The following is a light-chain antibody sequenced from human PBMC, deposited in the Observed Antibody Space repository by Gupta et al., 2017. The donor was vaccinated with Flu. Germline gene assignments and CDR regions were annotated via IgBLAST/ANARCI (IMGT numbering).Light chain of an antibody. J-gene: IGLJ3*02. V-gene: IGLV3-21*02. Sequence: GQTASIACGGNNIGIKSVHGYQQKPGQAPVLVVYNDGDRPSGIPERFSGSNSGNTATLTISRVEAGDEADYYCQVWDSSSDCWVFGGGTKLTVL. CDR1: NIGIKS. CDR2: NDG. CDR3: QVWDSSSDCWV.